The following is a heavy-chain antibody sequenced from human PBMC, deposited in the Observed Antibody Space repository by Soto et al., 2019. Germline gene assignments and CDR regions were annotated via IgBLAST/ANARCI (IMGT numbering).Heavy chain of an antibody. J-gene: IGHJ3*01. D-gene: IGHD2-2*01. V-gene: IGHV4-59*03. Sequence: NPSETLSLTCSVSGGSMSSYFRNWLRQPPGKGLEWIGYIYDDGTTDYNPSLKSRVTILLDMSKNQFSLKLSSVTAADTAVYYCVSSRSAIYGDALDVWGQGTMVTVSS. CDR3: VSSRSAIYGDALDV. CDR1: GGSMSSYF. CDR2: IYDDGTT.